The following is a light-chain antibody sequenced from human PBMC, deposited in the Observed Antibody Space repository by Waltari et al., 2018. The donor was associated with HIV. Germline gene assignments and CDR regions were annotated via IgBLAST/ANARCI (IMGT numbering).Light chain of an antibody. J-gene: IGKJ1*01. Sequence: DIEVTQSLYSLAVSLGDRAPINFKSCQRVLYRSNNRNYLAWFQQKPGQSPKLLISWASARESGVPARFSGGGSGTDFTLTIRSLQAEDVATYYCQQYSTFPWTFGQGTKVEIK. CDR1: QRVLYRSNNRNY. CDR2: WAS. CDR3: QQYSTFPWT. V-gene: IGKV4-1*01.